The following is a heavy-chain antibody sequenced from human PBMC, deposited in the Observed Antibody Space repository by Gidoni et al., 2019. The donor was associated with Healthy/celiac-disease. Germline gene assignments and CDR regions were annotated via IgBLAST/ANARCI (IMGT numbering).Heavy chain of an antibody. Sequence: QVQLVQSGAEVKKPGSSVKVSCKASGGTFSSYAISWVRQAPGQGLEWMGRIIPILGIANYAQKFQGRVTITADKSTSTAYMELSSLRSEDTAVYYCARVGVGYYDSSGYYFGSFDYWGQGTLVTVSS. D-gene: IGHD3-22*01. J-gene: IGHJ4*02. V-gene: IGHV1-69*09. CDR1: GGTFSSYA. CDR3: ARVGVGYYDSSGYYFGSFDY. CDR2: IIPILGIA.